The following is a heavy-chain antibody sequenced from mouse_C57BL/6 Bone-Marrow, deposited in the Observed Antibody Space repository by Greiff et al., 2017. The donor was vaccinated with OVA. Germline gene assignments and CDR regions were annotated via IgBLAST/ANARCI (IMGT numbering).Heavy chain of an antibody. CDR1: GYTFTSYW. CDR3: ARRGRAYDYDVD. V-gene: IGHV1-61*01. CDR2: IYPSDSET. Sequence: QVQLQQSGAELVRPGSSVKLSCKASGYTFTSYWMDWVKQRPGQGLEWIGNIYPSDSETHYNQKFKDKATLTVDKSSSTAYMQLSSLTSEDSAVYYCARRGRAYDYDVDWGQGTTLTVSS. J-gene: IGHJ2*01. D-gene: IGHD2-4*01.